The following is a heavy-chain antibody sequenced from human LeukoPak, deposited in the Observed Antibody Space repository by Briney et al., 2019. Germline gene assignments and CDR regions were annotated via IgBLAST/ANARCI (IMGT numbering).Heavy chain of an antibody. D-gene: IGHD6-13*01. V-gene: IGHV1-8*03. CDR2: MNPNSGNT. CDR3: ARSYSSSWYNPTHDAFDI. J-gene: IGHJ3*02. CDR1: GYTFTSYD. Sequence: GASVKVSCKASGYTFTSYDINWVRQPPGQGLEWMGWMNPNSGNTGYAQKFQGRVTITRNTSISTAYMELSSLRSEDTAVYYCARSYSSSWYNPTHDAFDIWGQGTMVTVSS.